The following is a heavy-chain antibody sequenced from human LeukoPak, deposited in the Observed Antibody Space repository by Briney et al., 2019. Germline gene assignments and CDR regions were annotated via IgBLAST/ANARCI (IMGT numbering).Heavy chain of an antibody. J-gene: IGHJ4*02. V-gene: IGHV4-34*01. Sequence: PSETLSLTCAVSGGSFTGSFSTYYWSWIRQPPGKGLEWIGEINHSGSTTYNPSLKSRVTISIDTSKNHFSLKLSSVTAADTAMYYCARNSWYSVDYWGQGTQVIVSS. CDR3: ARNSWYSVDY. CDR1: GGSFTGSFSTYY. D-gene: IGHD6-13*01. CDR2: INHSGST.